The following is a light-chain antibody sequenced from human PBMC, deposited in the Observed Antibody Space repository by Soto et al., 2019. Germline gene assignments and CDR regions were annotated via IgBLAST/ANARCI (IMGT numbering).Light chain of an antibody. V-gene: IGLV2-8*01. Sequence: YVLTQPPSASGSPGQSVTISCTGTSSDVGVYNSVSWYQQHPAQAPKLMIYDVSKRPSGVPDRFSGSKSGNTASLTVSGLQAEDEADYYCSSYAGTHIVFGTGTKVTVL. CDR2: DVS. CDR1: SSDVGVYNS. CDR3: SSYAGTHIV. J-gene: IGLJ1*01.